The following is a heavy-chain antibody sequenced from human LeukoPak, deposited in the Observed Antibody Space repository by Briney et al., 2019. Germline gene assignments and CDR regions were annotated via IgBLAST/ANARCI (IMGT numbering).Heavy chain of an antibody. CDR3: ARGGWGSFDY. D-gene: IGHD1-26*01. Sequence: PSETLSLTCTVSGGSISTSNYYWGWIRQPPGKGLEWIGNIFYSGSTYYGPSLKSRLTISLDTSKNQFSLKLISVTAADTAVYYCARGGWGSFDYWGQGTLVTVSS. CDR2: IFYSGST. CDR1: GGSISTSNYY. J-gene: IGHJ4*02. V-gene: IGHV4-39*07.